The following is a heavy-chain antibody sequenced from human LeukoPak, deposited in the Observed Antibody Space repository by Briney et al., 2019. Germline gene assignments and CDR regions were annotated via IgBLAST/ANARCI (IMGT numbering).Heavy chain of an antibody. CDR3: ARVRLYYERYFDY. J-gene: IGHJ4*02. D-gene: IGHD2-8*01. Sequence: GASVKVSCKASGYTFTGYYMHWVRQAPGQGLEWMGWINPNSGGTNYAQKFQGRVTMTRDTSISTAYMELSRLRSDDTAVYYCARVRLYYERYFDYWGQGTLVTVSS. CDR1: GYTFTGYY. V-gene: IGHV1-2*02. CDR2: INPNSGGT.